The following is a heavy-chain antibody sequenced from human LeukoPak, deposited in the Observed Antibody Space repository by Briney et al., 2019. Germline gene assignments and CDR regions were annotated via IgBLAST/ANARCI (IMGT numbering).Heavy chain of an antibody. Sequence: ASVKVSCKAPGYTFTGYYMHWVRQAPGQGLEWMGWINPNSGGTNYAQKFQGRVTMTRDTSISTAYMELSRLRSDDTAVYYCARGGGVGATTYFDYWGQGTLVTVSS. CDR1: GYTFTGYY. V-gene: IGHV1-2*02. D-gene: IGHD1-26*01. CDR2: INPNSGGT. J-gene: IGHJ4*02. CDR3: ARGGGVGATTYFDY.